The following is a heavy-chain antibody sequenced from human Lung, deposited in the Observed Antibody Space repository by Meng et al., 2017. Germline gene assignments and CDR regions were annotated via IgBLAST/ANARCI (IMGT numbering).Heavy chain of an antibody. CDR3: ASGWFGELFGYFDL. V-gene: IGHV7-4-1*02. J-gene: IGHJ2*01. CDR2: INTNTGNP. D-gene: IGHD3-10*01. CDR1: GYNFPDYY. Sequence: VQLVQSGAEVKKPGASVKVSCKPSGYNFPDYYIHWVRRAPGQGLEWMGWINTNTGNPTYAQGFTGRFVFSLDTSVSTAYLQISSLKAEDTAVYYCASGWFGELFGYFDLWGRGTLVTVSS.